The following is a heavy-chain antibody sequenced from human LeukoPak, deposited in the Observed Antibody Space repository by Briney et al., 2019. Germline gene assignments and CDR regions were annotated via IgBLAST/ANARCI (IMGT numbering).Heavy chain of an antibody. J-gene: IGHJ4*02. CDR3: AREGHPMVEYDNSGYRLY. CDR2: IYTSGST. D-gene: IGHD3-22*01. Sequence: SQTLSLTCSVSGGSISSGSYYWSWIRQPAGKGLEWIGRIYTSGSTNYNPSLKSRVTMSVDTSKNQFSLKLSSVTAADTAVYYCAREGHPMVEYDNSGYRLYWGQGTLVTVSS. V-gene: IGHV4-61*02. CDR1: GGSISSGSYY.